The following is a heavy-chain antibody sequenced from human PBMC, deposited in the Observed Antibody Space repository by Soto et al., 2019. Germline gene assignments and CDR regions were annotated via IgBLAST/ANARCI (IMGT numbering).Heavy chain of an antibody. V-gene: IGHV4-39*01. J-gene: IGHJ6*02. CDR2: ISYTGST. CDR1: GGSISSTKNY. D-gene: IGHD3-10*01. Sequence: SETLSLTCTVSGGSISSTKNYWGWIRQPPGKGLEWIGTISYTGSTDYNPSLNGRVIISADTSKNQFSLKLSSLTAADTAVYYCSRRFSFGSGKYGVDVWGQGTMVTVSS. CDR3: SRRFSFGSGKYGVDV.